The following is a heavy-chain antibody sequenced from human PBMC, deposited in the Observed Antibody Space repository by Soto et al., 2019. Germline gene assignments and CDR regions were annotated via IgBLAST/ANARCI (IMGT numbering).Heavy chain of an antibody. CDR1: GFSFSADGVG. Sequence: QITLKESGPTLVKPTQTLTLTCIFSGFSFSADGVGVGWIRQPPGKALEWLALIYWDDDTRYRPSLKSRLTITKDTSKNQVVLTMTTMDPVDTGTYYCAHAYGGTSWPNDAFDVWGQGTVVTVSS. CDR3: AHAYGGTSWPNDAFDV. V-gene: IGHV2-5*02. J-gene: IGHJ3*01. D-gene: IGHD2-2*01. CDR2: IYWDDDT.